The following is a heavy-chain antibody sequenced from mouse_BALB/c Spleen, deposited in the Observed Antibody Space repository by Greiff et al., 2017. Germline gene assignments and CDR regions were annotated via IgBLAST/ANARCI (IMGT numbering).Heavy chain of an antibody. V-gene: IGHV1-66*01. CDR1: GFTFSSSY. D-gene: IGHD2-1*01. Sequence: VQLVESVAELVKPGASVKLSCKTSGFTFSSSYISWLKQKPGQSLEWIAWIYAGTGGTSYNQKFTGKAQLTVDTSSSTAYMQFSSLTTEDSAIYYCARLLPDGNYVGWYFDVWGAGTTVTVSS. CDR2: IYAGTGGT. CDR3: ARLLPDGNYVGWYFDV. J-gene: IGHJ1*01.